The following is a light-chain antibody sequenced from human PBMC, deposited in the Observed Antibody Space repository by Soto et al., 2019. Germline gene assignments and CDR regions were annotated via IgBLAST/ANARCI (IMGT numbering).Light chain of an antibody. CDR1: QSVSIN. Sequence: EIVMTQSPVNLSVSAGERATLSCRASQSVSINFGWYQQKPGQAPRLLMYGASTRATGIPDRFSGSGSGTEFSLIISSLQSEDSAVYYCQQFHRWPTTFGQGTKVDIK. V-gene: IGKV3-15*01. CDR2: GAS. J-gene: IGKJ1*01. CDR3: QQFHRWPTT.